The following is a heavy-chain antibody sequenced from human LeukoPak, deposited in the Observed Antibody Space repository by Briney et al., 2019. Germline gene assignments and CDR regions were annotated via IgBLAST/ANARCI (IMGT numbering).Heavy chain of an antibody. CDR2: ISSSSSYI. Sequence: GGSLRLSCAASGFTFSGYSMNWVRQAPGKGLEWVSSISSSSSYIYYADSVKGRFTISRDNAKNSLYLQMNSLRAEDTAVYYCARVSLERFVVVPAARGYYYMDVWGKGTTVTVSS. V-gene: IGHV3-21*01. D-gene: IGHD2-2*01. J-gene: IGHJ6*03. CDR3: ARVSLERFVVVPAARGYYYMDV. CDR1: GFTFSGYS.